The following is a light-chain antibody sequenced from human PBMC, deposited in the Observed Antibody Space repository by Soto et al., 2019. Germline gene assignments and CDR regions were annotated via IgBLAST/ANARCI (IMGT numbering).Light chain of an antibody. CDR2: KAS. Sequence: DIQMTQSPSTLSASVGDRVTITCRASQSISSWLAWYQQKPGKAPKLLIYKASSLESGVPSRFSGSGSGTECTLTISSLQPDDFATYYSQQYNSYSPWTFGRGTKVEIK. J-gene: IGKJ1*01. V-gene: IGKV1-5*03. CDR3: QQYNSYSPWT. CDR1: QSISSW.